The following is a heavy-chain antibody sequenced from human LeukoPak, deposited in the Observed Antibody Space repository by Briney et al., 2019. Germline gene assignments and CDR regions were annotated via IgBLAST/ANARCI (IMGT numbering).Heavy chain of an antibody. CDR2: INNDGTST. V-gene: IGHV3-74*01. CDR3: ARDAPTVGVAY. CDR1: GFTFSSHW. Sequence: GGSLRLSCAASGFTFSSHWMHWVRQASGKGLVWVSHINNDGTSTSYADSVKGRFTISRDNAKNTVYLQMNSLRAEEDTALYYCARDAPTVGVAYWGEGPLVTASS. J-gene: IGHJ4*02.